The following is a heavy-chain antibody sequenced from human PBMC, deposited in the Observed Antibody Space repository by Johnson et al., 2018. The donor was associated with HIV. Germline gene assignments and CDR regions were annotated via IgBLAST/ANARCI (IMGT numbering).Heavy chain of an antibody. CDR1: GFTFDDYG. CDR2: ISWNSGSI. Sequence: VQLVESGGGVVRPGGSLRLSCAASGFTFDDYGMSWVRQAPGKGLEWVSGISWNSGSIGYADSVKGRFTISRDNAKNSLYLQMNSLRAEDTAVYYCGALAGIVSAFDIWGQGTMVTVSS. D-gene: IGHD6-19*01. V-gene: IGHV3-20*04. CDR3: GALAGIVSAFDI. J-gene: IGHJ3*02.